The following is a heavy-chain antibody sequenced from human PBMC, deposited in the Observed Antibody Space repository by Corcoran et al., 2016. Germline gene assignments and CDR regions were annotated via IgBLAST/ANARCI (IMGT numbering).Heavy chain of an antibody. D-gene: IGHD6-19*01. V-gene: IGHV3-7*03. CDR3: ARAGYSSGWFGRGYYGMDV. J-gene: IGHJ6*02. CDR2: IKQDGSEK. CDR1: GFTFSSYW. Sequence: EVQLVESGGGLVQPGGSLRLSCAASGFTFSSYWMSWVRQAPGKGLEWVANIKQDGSEKYYVDSVKGRFTISRDNAKNSLYLQMNSLRAEETAVDYCARAGYSSGWFGRGYYGMDVWGQGTTVTVSS.